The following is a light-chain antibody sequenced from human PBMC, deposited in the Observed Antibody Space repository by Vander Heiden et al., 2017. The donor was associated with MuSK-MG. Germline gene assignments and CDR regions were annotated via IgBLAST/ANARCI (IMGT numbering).Light chain of an antibody. V-gene: IGKV1-33*01. CDR3: QQEDNLPLT. CDR2: DAS. CDR1: QDISNY. Sequence: DIQMTQSPSSLSASVGDRVTITCQASQDISNYLNWYQQKPGKAPKLLIYDASNLETGVPSRFSGSGSGTDFTFTTISLQPEDIATYYCQQEDNLPLTFGGGTKVEIK. J-gene: IGKJ4*01.